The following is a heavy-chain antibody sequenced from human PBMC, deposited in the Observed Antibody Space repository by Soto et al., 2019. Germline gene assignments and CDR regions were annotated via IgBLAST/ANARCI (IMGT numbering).Heavy chain of an antibody. CDR3: ARDRYCSGGSCYSRWFDP. CDR1: GGTFSSYA. CDR2: IIPIFGTA. Sequence: ASVKVSCKASGGTFSSYAISWVRQAPGQGLEWMGGIIPIFGTANYAQKFQGRVTITADESTSTAYMELSSLRSEDTAVYYCARDRYCSGGSCYSRWFDPWGQGTLVTVSS. D-gene: IGHD2-15*01. J-gene: IGHJ5*02. V-gene: IGHV1-69*13.